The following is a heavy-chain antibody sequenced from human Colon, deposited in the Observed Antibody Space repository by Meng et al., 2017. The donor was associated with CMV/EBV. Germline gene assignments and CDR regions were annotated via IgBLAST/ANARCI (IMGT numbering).Heavy chain of an antibody. D-gene: IGHD2-2*01. CDR3: ARGYCNPLNCYAGGGY. CDR2: IKSKTDGGTT. J-gene: IGHJ4*02. V-gene: IGHV3-15*01. CDR1: GFSFGNFA. Sequence: GESLKISCAASGFSFGNFAMSWVRQAPGKGLEWVGRIKSKTDGGTTDYAAPVKGRFTISRDDSKNTLYLQMNSLKTEDTAVYYCARGYCNPLNCYAGGGYWGQGALVTVSS.